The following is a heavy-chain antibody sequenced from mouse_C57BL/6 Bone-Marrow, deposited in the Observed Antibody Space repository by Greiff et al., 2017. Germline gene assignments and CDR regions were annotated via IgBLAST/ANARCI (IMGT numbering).Heavy chain of an antibody. CDR2: IYPGSGST. Sequence: QVQLQQPGAELVKPGASVKMSCKASGYTFTSHWITRVKPRPGQGLEWIGDIYPGSGSTNYNEKFKSKATLTVDTSSSTAYMQLSSLTSEDSAVYYCAREGTSYWGQGTLVTVSA. J-gene: IGHJ3*01. CDR3: AREGTSY. V-gene: IGHV1-55*01. D-gene: IGHD3-3*01. CDR1: GYTFTSHW.